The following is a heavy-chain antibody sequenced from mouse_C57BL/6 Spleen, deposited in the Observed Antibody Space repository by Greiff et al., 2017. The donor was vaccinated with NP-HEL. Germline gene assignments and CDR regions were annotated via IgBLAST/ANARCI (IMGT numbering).Heavy chain of an antibody. D-gene: IGHD2-2*01. Sequence: VQLQQSGAELVKPGASVKISCKASGYAFSSYWMNWVKQRPGKGLEWIGQIYPGDGDTNYNGKFKGKATLTADKSSSTAYMQLSSLTSEDSAVYFCARRGYDYYAMDYWGQGTTLTVSS. J-gene: IGHJ4*01. V-gene: IGHV1-80*01. CDR3: ARRGYDYYAMDY. CDR2: IYPGDGDT. CDR1: GYAFSSYW.